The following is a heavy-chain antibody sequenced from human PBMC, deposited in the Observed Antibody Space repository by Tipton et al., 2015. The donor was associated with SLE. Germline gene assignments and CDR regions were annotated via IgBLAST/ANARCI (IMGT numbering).Heavy chain of an antibody. J-gene: IGHJ4*02. D-gene: IGHD6-25*01. Sequence: SLRLSCTASGFNFGVYAMAWFRQAPGKGLEWIGFIRSKAYGGTTDYVPSVKGRFTISRDDSRSIAYLQMDSLKIEDTAVYYCTRRLGGAASGQPRYWGQGTLVTVSS. CDR2: IRSKAYGGTT. V-gene: IGHV3-49*03. CDR1: GFNFGVYA. CDR3: TRRLGGAASGQPRY.